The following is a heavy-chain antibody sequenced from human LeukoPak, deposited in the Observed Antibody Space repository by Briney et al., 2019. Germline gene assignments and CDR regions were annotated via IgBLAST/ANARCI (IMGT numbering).Heavy chain of an antibody. CDR3: ARCGGDCYAPPDY. Sequence: SSETLSLTCTVSGGSISSYYWIWIRQPPGKGLEWIGYIYYSGSTNYNPSLKSRVTISVDTSKNQFSLKLSSVTAADTAVYYCARCGGDCYAPPDYWGQGTLVTVSS. V-gene: IGHV4-59*01. CDR2: IYYSGST. CDR1: GGSISSYY. J-gene: IGHJ4*02. D-gene: IGHD2-21*02.